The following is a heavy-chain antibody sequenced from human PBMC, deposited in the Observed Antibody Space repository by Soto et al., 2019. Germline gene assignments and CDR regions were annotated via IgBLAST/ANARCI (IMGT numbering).Heavy chain of an antibody. D-gene: IGHD3-16*02. CDR3: ASENESYRSLDY. CDR2: LYSTGTL. V-gene: IGHV4-4*07. J-gene: IGHJ4*02. Sequence: PSETLSLTCIVSGDSISYYTWTWIRRPAGKTLEWIGRLYSTGTLTYNPTLKSRVTMSVDTSKNQLSLTLNSVTAADTAVYFCASENESYRSLDYWGQGTVVTVSS. CDR1: GDSISYYT.